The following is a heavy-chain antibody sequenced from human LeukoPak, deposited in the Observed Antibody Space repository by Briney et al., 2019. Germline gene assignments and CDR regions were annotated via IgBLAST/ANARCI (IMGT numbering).Heavy chain of an antibody. CDR3: ARRSGAFDY. V-gene: IGHV1-69*13. Sequence: GASVKVSCKASGGTFSSYAISWVRQAPGQGLEWMGGIIPIFGTANYAQKFQGRVTITADESTSTAYMELSSLKASDTAMYYCARRSGAFDYWGQGTLVTVSS. CDR2: IIPIFGTA. CDR1: GGTFSSYA. J-gene: IGHJ4*02.